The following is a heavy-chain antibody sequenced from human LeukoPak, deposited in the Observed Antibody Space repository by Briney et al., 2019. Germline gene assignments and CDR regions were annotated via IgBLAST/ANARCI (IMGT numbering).Heavy chain of an antibody. D-gene: IGHD2-8*01. CDR3: ANAPLGVINWFDP. CDR1: GFTFSSYA. V-gene: IGHV3-23*01. CDR2: ISGSGGST. J-gene: IGHJ5*02. Sequence: GGSLRLSCAASGFTFSSYAMSWVRQAPGKGLDWVSAISGSGGSTYYADSVKGRFTISRDNSKNTLYLQMNSLRAEDTAVYYCANAPLGVINWFDPWGQGTLVTVSS.